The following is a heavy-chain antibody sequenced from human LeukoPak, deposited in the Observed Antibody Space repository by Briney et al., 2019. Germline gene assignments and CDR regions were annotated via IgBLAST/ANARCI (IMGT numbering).Heavy chain of an antibody. CDR1: GYTFTSYG. CDR2: ISAYNGNT. V-gene: IGHV1-18*01. J-gene: IGHJ6*03. D-gene: IGHD3-3*01. CDR3: ARFFWSGYNYYYYMDV. Sequence: GASVKVSCKASGYTFTSYGFSWVRQAPGQGLEWMGWISAYNGNTNYAQKLQGRVTMTTDTSTSTAYMELRSLRSDDTAVYYCARFFWSGYNYYYYMDVWGKGTTVTVSS.